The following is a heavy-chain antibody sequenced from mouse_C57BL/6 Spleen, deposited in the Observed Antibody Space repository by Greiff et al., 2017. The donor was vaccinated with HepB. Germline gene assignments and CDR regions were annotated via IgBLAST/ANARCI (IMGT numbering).Heavy chain of an antibody. J-gene: IGHJ1*03. D-gene: IGHD2-1*01. CDR2: IDPSDSYT. V-gene: IGHV1-69*01. CDR1: GYTFTSYW. CDR3: ARGGNYFYWYFDV. Sequence: QVQLQQPGAELVMPGASVKLSCKASGYTFTSYWMHWVKQRPGQGFEWIGEIDPSDSYTNYNQKFKGKSTLTVDKSSSTAYMQLSSLTSEDSAVYYCARGGNYFYWYFDVWGTGTTVTVSS.